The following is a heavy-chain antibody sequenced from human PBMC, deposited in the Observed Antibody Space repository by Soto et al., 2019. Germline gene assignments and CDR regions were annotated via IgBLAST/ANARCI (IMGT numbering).Heavy chain of an antibody. CDR1: GFSFSGYA. J-gene: IGHJ4*02. Sequence: EVQLVESGGGLVQPGGSLRLSCAASGFSFSGYAMHWVRQAPGKGLEYVSAISNSGESTYYANSVEGRFTISRDNSRNTLYLQMGSLRAEDRAVYYCVRVGVIRTLDYWGQGTLVTVSS. V-gene: IGHV3-64*01. CDR3: VRVGVIRTLDY. D-gene: IGHD3-10*01. CDR2: ISNSGEST.